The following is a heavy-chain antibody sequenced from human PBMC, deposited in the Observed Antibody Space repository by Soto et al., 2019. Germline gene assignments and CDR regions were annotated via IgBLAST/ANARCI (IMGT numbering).Heavy chain of an antibody. CDR3: ASGVRLGELSLGD. CDR1: GFTVSSNY. V-gene: IGHV3-53*01. D-gene: IGHD3-16*02. Sequence: EVQLVESGGGLIQPGGSLRLSCAASGFTVSSNYMSWVRQAPGKGLEWVSVIYSGGSTYYADSGKGRFTISKDNSTDTLFGQMTSLRGEKMAIYYWASGVRLGELSLGDWGQGALVIVSS. J-gene: IGHJ4*02. CDR2: IYSGGST.